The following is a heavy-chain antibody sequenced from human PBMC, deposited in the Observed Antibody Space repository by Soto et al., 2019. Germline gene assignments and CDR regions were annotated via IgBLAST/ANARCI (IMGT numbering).Heavy chain of an antibody. D-gene: IGHD3-3*01. Sequence: QVQVVESGGGVVQPGRSLRLSCAVSGFSFSSYAMHWVRQAPGKGLEWVAVISYDGSNKYYADSVKGRFTISRDNSKNTLYLQVNSLRAEDTAVYYCEREIERLFGYWGQGTLVTVSS. CDR1: GFSFSSYA. CDR3: EREIERLFGY. CDR2: ISYDGSNK. J-gene: IGHJ4*02. V-gene: IGHV3-30-3*01.